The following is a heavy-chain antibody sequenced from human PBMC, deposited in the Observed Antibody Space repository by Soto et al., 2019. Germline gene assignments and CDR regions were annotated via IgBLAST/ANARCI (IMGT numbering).Heavy chain of an antibody. CDR1: GGTFSSYV. D-gene: IGHD6-19*01. Sequence: QVQLVQSGAEVKKPGSSVKVSCKASGGTFSSYVISWVRQAPEQGLEWMGGIIPIFGTANYAQKFQGRVTITADESTSTAYMELSSLRSEDTAVYYCARAPYPYSSGWNWFDPWGQGTLVTVSS. CDR2: IIPIFGTA. J-gene: IGHJ5*02. CDR3: ARAPYPYSSGWNWFDP. V-gene: IGHV1-69*01.